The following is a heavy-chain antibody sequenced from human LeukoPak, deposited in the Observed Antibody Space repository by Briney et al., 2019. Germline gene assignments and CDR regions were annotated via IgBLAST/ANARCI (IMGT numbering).Heavy chain of an antibody. D-gene: IGHD3-10*01. V-gene: IGHV3-23*01. CDR3: AKDQKPLYGSGSYPDY. CDR1: GLTLSSYS. Sequence: GRSLSLSCAVSGLTLSSYSMSWVRQAPGKGLEWVSAISGSGGSTYYADSAKGRFTIYRDNSKNTLYLQMNSLRAEDTAVNYCAKDQKPLYGSGSYPDYWGQGTLVSVSS. J-gene: IGHJ4*02. CDR2: ISGSGGST.